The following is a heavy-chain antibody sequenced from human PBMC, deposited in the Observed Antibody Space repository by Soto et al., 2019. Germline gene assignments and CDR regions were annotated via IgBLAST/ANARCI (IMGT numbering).Heavy chain of an antibody. CDR2: IIPIFGTA. J-gene: IGHJ6*02. CDR1: GGTFSSYA. CDR3: ARPLRYCSSTSCRVGSLYYYYGMDV. Sequence: SVKVSCKASGGTFSSYAISWVRQAPGQGLEWMGGIIPIFGTANYAQKFQGRVTITADESTSTAYMELSSLRSEDTAVYYCARPLRYCSSTSCRVGSLYYYYGMDVWVQGTTVTVSS. V-gene: IGHV1-69*13. D-gene: IGHD2-2*01.